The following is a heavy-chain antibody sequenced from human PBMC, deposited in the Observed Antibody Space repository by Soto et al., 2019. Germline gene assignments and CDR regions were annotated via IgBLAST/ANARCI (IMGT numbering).Heavy chain of an antibody. CDR3: ARHLGEGYFDY. V-gene: IGHV4-39*01. CDR1: GGSINSYF. Sequence: SETLSLTCTVSGGSINSYFWGWVRQPPGKGLEWIGSIYYSGSTYYNPSLKSRVTISVDTSKNHFSLKLSSVTAADTAVYYCARHLGEGYFDYWGQGTLVTVSS. CDR2: IYYSGST. J-gene: IGHJ4*02.